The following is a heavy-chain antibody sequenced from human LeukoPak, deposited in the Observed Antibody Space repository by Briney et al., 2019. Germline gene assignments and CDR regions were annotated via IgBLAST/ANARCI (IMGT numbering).Heavy chain of an antibody. CDR3: ARDLLSGDCLDY. D-gene: IGHD2-21*02. Sequence: GGSLRLSCAASGFTFSDYYMSWIRQAPGKGLEWVSYISSSSSYTNYADSVKGRFTISRDNAKNSLYLQMNSLRAEDTAVYYCARDLLSGDCLDYWGQGTLVTASS. CDR2: ISSSSSYT. CDR1: GFTFSDYY. J-gene: IGHJ4*02. V-gene: IGHV3-11*06.